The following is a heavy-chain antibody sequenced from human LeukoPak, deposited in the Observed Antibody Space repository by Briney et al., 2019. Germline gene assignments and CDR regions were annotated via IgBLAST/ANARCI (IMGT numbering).Heavy chain of an antibody. CDR1: GFTLRSYA. V-gene: IGHV3-64*01. CDR2: ISSNGGST. D-gene: IGHD2-21*02. Sequence: GGSLRLSCAASGFTLRSYAMHWVRQAPGKGLEYVSAISSNGGSTYYANSVKGRFTISRDNSKNTLYLQMGSLRAEDMAVYYCARAYCGGDCHLTLWGQGTLVTVSS. J-gene: IGHJ4*02. CDR3: ARAYCGGDCHLTL.